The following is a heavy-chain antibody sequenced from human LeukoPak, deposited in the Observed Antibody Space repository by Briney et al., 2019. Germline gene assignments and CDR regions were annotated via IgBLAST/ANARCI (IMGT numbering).Heavy chain of an antibody. D-gene: IGHD1-1*01. CDR3: ARRRNDGGDYFDY. V-gene: IGHV4-39*01. Sequence: SETLSLTCTVSGGSISSSSYYWGWIRQPPGKGLEWIGSIYYSGSTYYNPSLKSRVTISVDTSKDQFSLKLSSVTAADTAVYYCARRRNDGGDYFDYWGQGTLVTVSS. CDR1: GGSISSSSYY. J-gene: IGHJ4*02. CDR2: IYYSGST.